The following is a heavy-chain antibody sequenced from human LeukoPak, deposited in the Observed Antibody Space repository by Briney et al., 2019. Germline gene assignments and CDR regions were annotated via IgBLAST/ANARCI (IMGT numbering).Heavy chain of an antibody. V-gene: IGHV3-9*01. J-gene: IGHJ4*02. CDR3: ATGIAVAGTFDY. CDR2: ISWNSGSI. Sequence: PGRSLRLSCAASGFTFDDYAMHWVRQAPGKGLEWVSGISWNSGSIGYADSVKGQFTISRDNAKNSLYLQMNSLRAEDTALYYCATGIAVAGTFDYWGQGTLVTVSS. CDR1: GFTFDDYA. D-gene: IGHD6-19*01.